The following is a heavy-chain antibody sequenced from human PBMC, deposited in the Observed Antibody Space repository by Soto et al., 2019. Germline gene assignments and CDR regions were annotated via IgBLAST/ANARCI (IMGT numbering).Heavy chain of an antibody. J-gene: IGHJ3*02. Sequence: QVQLVQSGAEMKKPGASVKVSCKASEYTFTGYYMHWVRQAPGQGLEWMEGINPNSGGTNYAQKFQGWVTMTRDTSISTAYMELSRLRSDDTAVYYCARDARIAVACTGTRIADAFDIWGQGTMVTVSS. CDR2: INPNSGGT. CDR1: EYTFTGYY. D-gene: IGHD6-19*01. V-gene: IGHV1-2*04. CDR3: ARDARIAVACTGTRIADAFDI.